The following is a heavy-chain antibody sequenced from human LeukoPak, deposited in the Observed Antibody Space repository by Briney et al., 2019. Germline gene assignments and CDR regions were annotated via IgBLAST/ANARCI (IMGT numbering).Heavy chain of an antibody. CDR3: ARYSGYELFYYYYGMDV. V-gene: IGHV4-59*01. J-gene: IGHJ6*02. Sequence: SETLSLTCTVSGGSISSFYWSWIRQPPGKGLEWIGYIYYSGSTNYNPSLKSRVTISVDTSKNQFSLKLSSVTAADTAVYYCARYSGYELFYYYYGMDVWGQGTTVTVSS. CDR2: IYYSGST. CDR1: GGSISSFY. D-gene: IGHD5-12*01.